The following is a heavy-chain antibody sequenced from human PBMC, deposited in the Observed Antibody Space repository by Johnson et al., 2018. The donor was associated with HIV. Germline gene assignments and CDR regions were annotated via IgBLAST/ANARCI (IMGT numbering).Heavy chain of an antibody. J-gene: IGHJ3*02. Sequence: EVQLVESGGGVVQPGRSLRLSCAASGFTFSRYDIHWVRQAPGKGLEWVANIKQDGSEKYYVDSVKGRFTISRDNAKNSLYLQMNSLRAEDTAVYYCARESLDAFDIWGQGTMVTVSS. CDR2: IKQDGSEK. CDR1: GFTFSRYD. CDR3: ARESLDAFDI. V-gene: IGHV3-7*05.